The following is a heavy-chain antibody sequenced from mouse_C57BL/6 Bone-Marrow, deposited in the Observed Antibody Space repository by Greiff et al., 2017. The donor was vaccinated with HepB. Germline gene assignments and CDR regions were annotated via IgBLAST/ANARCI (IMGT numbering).Heavy chain of an antibody. Sequence: VKLKQPGAELVKPGASVKMSCKASGYTFTSYWITWVKQRPGQGLEWIGDIYPGSGSTNYNEKFKSKATLTVDTSSSTAYMQLSSLTSEDSAVYYCNIYYDYDGFDYWGQGTTLTVSS. CDR2: IYPGSGST. D-gene: IGHD2-4*01. CDR1: GYTFTSYW. J-gene: IGHJ2*01. CDR3: NIYYDYDGFDY. V-gene: IGHV1-55*01.